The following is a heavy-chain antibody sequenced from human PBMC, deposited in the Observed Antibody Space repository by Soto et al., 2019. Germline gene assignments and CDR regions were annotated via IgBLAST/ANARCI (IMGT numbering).Heavy chain of an antibody. V-gene: IGHV4-4*02. Sequence: PSETLSLTCAVSSGSISSCTWWTWVRQPTGKGLEWIGETHHTATTTYNPSLKNRVTISVDASKSQFYLRLRSVTAADTAVYYCARGMAEGQIFYYFDYWGQGALVTVSS. D-gene: IGHD3-9*01. J-gene: IGHJ4*02. CDR3: ARGMAEGQIFYYFDY. CDR1: SGSISSCTW. CDR2: THHTATT.